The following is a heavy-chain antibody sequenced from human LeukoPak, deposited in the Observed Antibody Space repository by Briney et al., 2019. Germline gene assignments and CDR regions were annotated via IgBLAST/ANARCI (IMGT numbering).Heavy chain of an antibody. Sequence: SETLSLTCTVSGGSMSRYYWSWIRQSPEKGLEWIAYIDYTGSTRDNPSLKSRVTISVDTSQNQFSLRLTSVTAADTAVYYCARSGVDGESVLVPSAYYYYGMDVWGQGTPVTVSS. V-gene: IGHV4-59*01. CDR1: GGSMSRYY. D-gene: IGHD2-8*02. J-gene: IGHJ6*02. CDR2: IDYTGST. CDR3: ARSGVDGESVLVPSAYYYYGMDV.